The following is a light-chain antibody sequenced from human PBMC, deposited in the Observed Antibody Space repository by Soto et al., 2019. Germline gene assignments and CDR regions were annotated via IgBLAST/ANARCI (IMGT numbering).Light chain of an antibody. CDR2: SAS. V-gene: IGKV3-20*01. Sequence: EIVLTQSPGTLSLSPGERGTLSCRASQNLGTLYLAWFQQKSGQAPRLLIYSASRRATGIPDRFTGSGSGTDFTLTINRVEPEDFAVYFCQQYAGSPRTFGQGTRWIS. CDR3: QQYAGSPRT. J-gene: IGKJ1*01. CDR1: QNLGTLY.